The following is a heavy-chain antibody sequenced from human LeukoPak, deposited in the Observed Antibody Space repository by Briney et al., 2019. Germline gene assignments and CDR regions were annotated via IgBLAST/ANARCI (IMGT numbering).Heavy chain of an antibody. CDR2: IHNVGFT. V-gene: IGHV4-4*02. J-gene: IGHJ3*02. CDR1: GDSISSRYW. D-gene: IGHD3-22*01. CDR3: AETSYGRYYDSSGEIFGYPFDI. Sequence: PSGTLSLTCTVSGDSISSRYWWSWVRPPPGKGLEWIGQIHNVGFTKYNPSLKSRVTISVDKSKNHFSLKLSSVTAADTAVYYCAETSYGRYYDSSGEIFGYPFDIWGQGTMVTVSS.